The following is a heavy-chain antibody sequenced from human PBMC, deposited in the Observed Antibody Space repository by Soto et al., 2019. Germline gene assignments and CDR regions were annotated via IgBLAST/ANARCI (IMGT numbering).Heavy chain of an antibody. V-gene: IGHV1-69*02. D-gene: IGHD1-1*01. Sequence: SVKVSCKASGGTFSSYTISWVRQAPGQGLEWMGRIIPILGIANYARKFQGRVTITADKSTSTAYMELSSLRSEDTAVYYCASRSDIGTDYYYYYMDVRGKGTTVTVPS. CDR1: GGTFSSYT. CDR3: ASRSDIGTDYYYYYMDV. CDR2: IIPILGIA. J-gene: IGHJ6*03.